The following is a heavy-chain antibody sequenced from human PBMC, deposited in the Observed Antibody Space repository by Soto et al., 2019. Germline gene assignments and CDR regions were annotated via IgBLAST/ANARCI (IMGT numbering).Heavy chain of an antibody. D-gene: IGHD2-8*01. CDR2: INPSGGST. CDR3: ARPPFPGCINAVCYPFDY. CDR1: GYTFTDYY. V-gene: IGHV1-46*01. Sequence: QVQLVQSGAEVKKPGASVKVSCKASGYTFTDYYIHWVRQAPGQGLEWMGMINPSGGSTDYAQKCLGRVTMTRDTSTGTVYMELSSLRSEDTSVYYCARPPFPGCINAVCYPFDYWGQGTLVTVSS. J-gene: IGHJ4*02.